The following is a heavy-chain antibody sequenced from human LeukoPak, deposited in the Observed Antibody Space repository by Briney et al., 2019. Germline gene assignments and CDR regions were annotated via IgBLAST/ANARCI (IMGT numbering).Heavy chain of an antibody. J-gene: IGHJ5*02. CDR2: IYYSGST. CDR3: ARCFAAAGTGSWFDP. CDR1: GGSISSGGYY. V-gene: IGHV4-31*03. Sequence: SETLSLTCTVSGGSISSGGYYWSWIRQHPGKGLEWIGYIYYSGSTYYNPSLKSRVTISVDTSKNQFSLKLSSVTAADTAVYYCARCFAAAGTGSWFDPWGQGTVVTVSS. D-gene: IGHD6-13*01.